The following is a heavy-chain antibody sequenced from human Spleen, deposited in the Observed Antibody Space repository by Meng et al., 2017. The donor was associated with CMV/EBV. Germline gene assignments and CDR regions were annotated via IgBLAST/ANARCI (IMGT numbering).Heavy chain of an antibody. D-gene: IGHD2/OR15-2a*01. CDR2: ISAYNGNT. J-gene: IGHJ4*02. Sequence: VQLVQSGPEVKKLGASVKVSCKASGYTFTSYAISWVRQAPGQGLEWMGWISAYNGNTLYAQKVQGRVTMTTDTSTSRAYMELSSLRSEDTAVYYCARAFDLGYWGQGTLVTVSS. CDR1: GYTFTSYA. V-gene: IGHV1-18*01. CDR3: ARAFDLGY.